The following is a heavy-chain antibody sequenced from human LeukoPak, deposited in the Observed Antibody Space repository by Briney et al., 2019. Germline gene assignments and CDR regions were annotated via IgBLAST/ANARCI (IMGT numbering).Heavy chain of an antibody. D-gene: IGHD2-15*01. V-gene: IGHV3-21*01. CDR1: GFTFSSYS. CDR3: ARATYLSGGSCYSD. J-gene: IGHJ4*02. CDR2: ISSSSSYI. Sequence: GGSLRLSCAAPGFTFSSYSMNWVRQAPGKGLEWVSSISSSSSYIYYADSVKGRFTISRDNAKNSLYLQMNSLRAEDTAVCYCARATYLSGGSCYSDWGQGTLVTVSS.